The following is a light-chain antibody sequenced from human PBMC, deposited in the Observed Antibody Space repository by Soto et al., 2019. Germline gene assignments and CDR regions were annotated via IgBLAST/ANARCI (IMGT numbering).Light chain of an antibody. V-gene: IGKV3-20*01. CDR3: QQYGDSSWT. J-gene: IGKJ1*01. Sequence: EIVMTQSPATLSVSPGERATLSCRASQSVSDNLAWYQQKPGQAPRLLIYGASSRATGIPDRFSGSGSGTDFTLTISRLAPEDFAVYYCQQYGDSSWTFGQGTKVDIK. CDR1: QSVSDN. CDR2: GAS.